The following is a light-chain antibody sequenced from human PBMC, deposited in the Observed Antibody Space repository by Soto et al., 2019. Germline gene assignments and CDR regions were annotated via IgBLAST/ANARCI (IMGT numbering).Light chain of an antibody. V-gene: IGKV4-1*01. CDR2: WAS. CDR3: QQHYSDPLT. CDR1: QSVLYSSKNKNS. J-gene: IGKJ4*01. Sequence: DIVMTQSPDSLAVSLGERATINCKSSQSVLYSSKNKNSLVWYQQKPGQPPKLLIYWASTRESGVPDRFSGSGSGTDFNLSISSLQAEDVAFYYCQQHYSDPLTFGGGTKVEIK.